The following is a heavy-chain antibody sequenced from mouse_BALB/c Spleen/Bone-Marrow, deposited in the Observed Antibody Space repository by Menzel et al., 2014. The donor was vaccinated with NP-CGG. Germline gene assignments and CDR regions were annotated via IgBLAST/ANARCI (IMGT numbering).Heavy chain of an antibody. CDR3: ATMITDWYFDV. D-gene: IGHD2-4*01. CDR2: IDPANGNT. J-gene: IGHJ1*01. CDR1: GFNIKDTY. Sequence: VQLQQSGAELVKPGASVKLSCTASGFNIKDTYMHRVKQRPEQGLEWIGRIDPANGNTKYDPKFQGKATITADTSSNTAYLQLSSLTSEDTAVYYCATMITDWYFDVWGAGTTVTVSS. V-gene: IGHV14-3*02.